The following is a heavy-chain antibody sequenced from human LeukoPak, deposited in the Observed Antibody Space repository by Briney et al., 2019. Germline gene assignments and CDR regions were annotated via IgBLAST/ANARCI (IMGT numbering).Heavy chain of an antibody. J-gene: IGHJ6*03. CDR1: GFTFSSYW. D-gene: IGHD3-3*01. Sequence: GGSLRLSCAASGFTFSSYWMSWARQAPGKGLEWVANIKQDGSEKYYVDSVKGRFTISRDNAKNSLYLQMNSLRAEDTAVYYCARAKVTYYDFWSGYTYYYYMDVWGKGTTVTVSS. CDR3: ARAKVTYYDFWSGYTYYYYMDV. V-gene: IGHV3-7*01. CDR2: IKQDGSEK.